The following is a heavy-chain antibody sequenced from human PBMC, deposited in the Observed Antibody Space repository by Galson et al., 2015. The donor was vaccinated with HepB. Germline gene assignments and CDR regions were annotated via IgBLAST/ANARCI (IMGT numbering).Heavy chain of an antibody. V-gene: IGHV1-69*13. CDR1: GGTFSSYA. D-gene: IGHD2-2*01. CDR2: IIPIFGTA. Sequence: SVKVSCKASGGTFSSYAISWVRRAPGQGLEWMGGIIPIFGTANYAQKFQGRVTITADESTSTAYMELSSLRSEDTAVYYCARDPLGGGYQLLHEGHYYYGMDVWGQGTTVTVSS. CDR3: ARDPLGGGYQLLHEGHYYYGMDV. J-gene: IGHJ6*02.